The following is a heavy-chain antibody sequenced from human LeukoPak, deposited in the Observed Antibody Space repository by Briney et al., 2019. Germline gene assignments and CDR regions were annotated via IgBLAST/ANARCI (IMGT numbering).Heavy chain of an antibody. J-gene: IGHJ4*02. D-gene: IGHD1-7*01. CDR2: ISAYNGNT. Sequence: ASVTVSCKASGYTFTRYGFSWVRQAAGRGLEWMGWISAYNGNTNYAQKLQGRVTMTTDTSTSTAYMELRSLRSDDTAVYYGARDQAVITGTTFDYWGQGTLVTVSS. V-gene: IGHV1-18*01. CDR1: GYTFTRYG. CDR3: ARDQAVITGTTFDY.